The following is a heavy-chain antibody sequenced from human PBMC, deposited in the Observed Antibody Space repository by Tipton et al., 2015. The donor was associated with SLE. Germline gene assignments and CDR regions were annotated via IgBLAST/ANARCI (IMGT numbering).Heavy chain of an antibody. V-gene: IGHV4-61*01. Sequence: TLSLTCTVSGVSISSSRYYSSWSWIRQPPGKGLEWIGYIYYSGSTNYNPSLKSRVTMSADTSKNQFSLRLSSVTTADTAVYYCARGARGNSYGSDEDFDYWGQGTLVTVSS. D-gene: IGHD5-18*01. J-gene: IGHJ4*02. CDR1: GVSISSSRYYSS. CDR3: ARGARGNSYGSDEDFDY. CDR2: IYYSGST.